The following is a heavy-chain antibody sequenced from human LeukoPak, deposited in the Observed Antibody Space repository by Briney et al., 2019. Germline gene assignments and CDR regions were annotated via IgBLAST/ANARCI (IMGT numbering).Heavy chain of an antibody. CDR2: IKQDGSEK. D-gene: IGHD6-13*01. CDR3: ARVKQQLVRLLSRDTTYYHYYYMDV. J-gene: IGHJ6*03. CDR1: GFTFSSYW. Sequence: GGSLRLSCAASGFTFSSYWMSWVRQAPGKGLEWVANIKQDGSEKYYVDSGKGRFTISRDNAKNSLYLQMNSLRAEDTAVYYCARVKQQLVRLLSRDTTYYHYYYMDVWGKGTTVTVSS. V-gene: IGHV3-7*01.